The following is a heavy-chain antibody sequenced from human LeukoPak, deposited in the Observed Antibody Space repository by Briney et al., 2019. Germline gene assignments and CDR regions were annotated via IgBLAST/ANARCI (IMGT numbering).Heavy chain of an antibody. V-gene: IGHV4-30-2*01. Sequence: SETLSLTCAVSGGSISSGGYSWSWIRQPPGKGLEWIGYIYHSGSTYYNPSLKSRVTISVDRSKNQFSLKLSSVTAADTAVYYCARWPGSSGYYRPAYYCYYGMDVWGQGTTVTVSS. CDR2: IYHSGST. CDR1: GGSISSGGYS. J-gene: IGHJ6*02. D-gene: IGHD3-22*01. CDR3: ARWPGSSGYYRPAYYCYYGMDV.